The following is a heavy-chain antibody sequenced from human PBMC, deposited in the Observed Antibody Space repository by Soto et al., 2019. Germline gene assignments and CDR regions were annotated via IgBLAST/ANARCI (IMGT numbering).Heavy chain of an antibody. V-gene: IGHV1-8*01. CDR2: MNPGSGDT. CDR3: ATMETFGSLNLFDP. D-gene: IGHD3-10*01. CDR1: GYTFTNNG. Sequence: ASVKVSCKASGYTFTNNGVSWVRQATGQGLEWMGWMNPGSGDTGYAQKFQGRVTMTRDISIATAYMELSSLRSDDTAIYYCATMETFGSLNLFDPWGQGTMVTVYS. J-gene: IGHJ5*02.